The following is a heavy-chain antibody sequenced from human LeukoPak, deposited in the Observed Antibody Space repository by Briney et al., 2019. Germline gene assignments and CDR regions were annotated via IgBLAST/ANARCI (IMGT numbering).Heavy chain of an antibody. V-gene: IGHV1-2*02. D-gene: IGHD2-21*02. J-gene: IGHJ3*02. CDR1: GYTFTGYY. Sequence: ASVKVSCKASGYTFTGYYMHWVRQAPGQGLEWMGWINPNSGGTNYAQKFQGRVTMTRDTSISTAYMEPSSLRSEDTAVYYCARVRNHIVVVTATGGAFDIWGQGTMVTVSS. CDR3: ARVRNHIVVVTATGGAFDI. CDR2: INPNSGGT.